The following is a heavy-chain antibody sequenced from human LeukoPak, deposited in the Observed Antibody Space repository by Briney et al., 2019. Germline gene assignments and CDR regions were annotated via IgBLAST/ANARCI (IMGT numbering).Heavy chain of an antibody. V-gene: IGHV3-23*01. CDR2: ISGSGGST. CDR1: GFTFSSYA. J-gene: IGHJ4*02. Sequence: PGGSLRLSCAASGFTFSSYAMSWVRQAPGKGLEWVSAISGSGGSTYYADPVKGRFTISRDNSKNTLYLQMNSLRAEDTAVYYCAKDYYGSGSPFFDYWGQGTLVTVSS. CDR3: AKDYYGSGSPFFDY. D-gene: IGHD3-10*01.